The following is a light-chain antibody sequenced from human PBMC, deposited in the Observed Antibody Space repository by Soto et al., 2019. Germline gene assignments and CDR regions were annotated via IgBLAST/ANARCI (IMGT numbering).Light chain of an antibody. J-gene: IGLJ2*01. V-gene: IGLV2-8*01. Sequence: QSALTQPPSASGSPGQSVTISCTGMSSDVGGYNYVSWYQQHPGKAPKLMIYEVTKRPSGVPDRFSGSKSGNTASLTVSGLQAEDAADYYCSSYAGSNSVLFGGGTQLTVL. CDR1: SSDVGGYNY. CDR3: SSYAGSNSVL. CDR2: EVT.